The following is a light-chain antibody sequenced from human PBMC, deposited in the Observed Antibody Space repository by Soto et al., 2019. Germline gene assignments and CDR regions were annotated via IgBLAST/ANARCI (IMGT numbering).Light chain of an antibody. V-gene: IGKV3-20*01. J-gene: IGKJ1*01. CDR3: QQYGSSLPWT. Sequence: EIVLTQSPGTLSLSPGERATLSCRANQSVSSSYLAWYQQKPGQAPRLLIYGASSRATGIPDRFSGSGSGTDFTLTISRLEPEDFALYYCQQYGSSLPWTFGQGTKVEIK. CDR1: QSVSSSY. CDR2: GAS.